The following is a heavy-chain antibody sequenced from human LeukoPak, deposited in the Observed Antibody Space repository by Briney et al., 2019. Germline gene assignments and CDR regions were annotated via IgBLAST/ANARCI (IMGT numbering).Heavy chain of an antibody. J-gene: IGHJ4*02. CDR3: ARQFWSGYWPPFFDY. CDR1: GFTFSSYE. CDR2: ISYDGSNK. Sequence: GGSLRLSCAASGFTFSSYEMNWVRQAPGKGLEWVAVISYDGSNKYYADSVKGRFTISRDNSKNTLYLQMNSLRAEDTAVYYCARQFWSGYWPPFFDYWGQGTLVTVSS. D-gene: IGHD3-3*01. V-gene: IGHV3-30*04.